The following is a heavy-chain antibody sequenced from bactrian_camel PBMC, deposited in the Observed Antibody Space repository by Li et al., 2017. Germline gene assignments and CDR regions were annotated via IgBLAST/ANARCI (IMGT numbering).Heavy chain of an antibody. Sequence: HVQLVESGGGLVQPGGSLRLSCVASGITFSRHDMSWVRQAPGKEREGVAAIDNYGRTTYPDSVKGRFTVSKDNAKNTLYLQMNSLKPEDTGMYYCAADLLCAGWVARDYTYWGQGTQVTVS. CDR1: GITFSRHD. V-gene: IGHV3S53*01. CDR3: AADLLCAGWVARDYTY. CDR2: IDNYGRT. J-gene: IGHJ4*01. D-gene: IGHD5*01.